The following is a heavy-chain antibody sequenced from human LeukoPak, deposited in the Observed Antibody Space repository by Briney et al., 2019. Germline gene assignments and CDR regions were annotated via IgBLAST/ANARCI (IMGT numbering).Heavy chain of an antibody. D-gene: IGHD3-10*01. CDR3: AKEVYGSGSYWGMDV. V-gene: IGHV3-9*01. CDR1: GFTFDDYA. J-gene: IGHJ6*02. CDR2: ISWNSGSI. Sequence: PGRSLRLSCAASGFTFDDYAMHWVRQAPGKGLEWVSGISWNSGSIGYADSVKGRFTISRDNAKNSLYLQMNSLRAEDTALYYCAKEVYGSGSYWGMDVWGQGTTATVSS.